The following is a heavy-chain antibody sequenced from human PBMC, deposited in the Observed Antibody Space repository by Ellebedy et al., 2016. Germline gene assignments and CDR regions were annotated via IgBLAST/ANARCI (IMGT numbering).Heavy chain of an antibody. J-gene: IGHJ4*02. CDR1: GGSISSGDYY. CDR3: ARDGNGDSDY. Sequence: SETLSLXXTVSGGSISSGDYYWSWIRQPPGKGLEWIGYIYYSGSTYYNPSLKSRVTISVDTSKNQFSLKLSSVTAADTAVYYCARDGNGDSDYWGQGTLVTVSS. D-gene: IGHD4-23*01. V-gene: IGHV4-30-4*01. CDR2: IYYSGST.